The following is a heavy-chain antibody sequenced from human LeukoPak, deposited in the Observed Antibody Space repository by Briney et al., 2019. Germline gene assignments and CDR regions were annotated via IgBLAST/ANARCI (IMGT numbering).Heavy chain of an antibody. CDR3: AKDPIFSGSYGVFDY. V-gene: IGHV3-23*01. J-gene: IGHJ4*02. D-gene: IGHD1-26*01. Sequence: GGSLRLSCVGSGLNFNTYDLTWVRQAPGKGLEWVALFGTRHTHIFYADSVEGRFAISRDNSKNTVYLQMNSLRAGDTAVYYCAKDPIFSGSYGVFDYWGLGTLVTVSS. CDR2: FGTRHTHI. CDR1: GLNFNTYD.